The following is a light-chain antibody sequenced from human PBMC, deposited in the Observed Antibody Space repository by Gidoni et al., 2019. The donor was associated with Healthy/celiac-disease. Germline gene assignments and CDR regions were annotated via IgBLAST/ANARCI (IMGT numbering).Light chain of an antibody. Sequence: SASVGDRVTITCQASQDISNYLNWYQQKPGKAPKLLIYHASNLETGVPSRFSASGSGTDFTFTISSLQPEDIATYYCQQYDNLSYTFGQGTKLEIK. CDR2: HAS. J-gene: IGKJ2*01. V-gene: IGKV1-33*01. CDR3: QQYDNLSYT. CDR1: QDISNY.